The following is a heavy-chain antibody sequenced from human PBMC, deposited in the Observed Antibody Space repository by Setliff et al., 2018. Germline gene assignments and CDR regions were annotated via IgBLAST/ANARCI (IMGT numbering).Heavy chain of an antibody. Sequence: GESLKISCKASGYIFTNYWIGWVRQMPGKGLEWMGVIFPADSETRYNPSFEGQVTISADKSINTAYLQWSSLKASDTAIYYCTRHEDRNKCTSSSCYRENDAFDVWGQGAMVTVSS. V-gene: IGHV5-51*01. CDR1: GYIFTNYW. CDR3: TRHEDRNKCTSSSCYRENDAFDV. CDR2: IFPADSET. J-gene: IGHJ3*01. D-gene: IGHD2-2*01.